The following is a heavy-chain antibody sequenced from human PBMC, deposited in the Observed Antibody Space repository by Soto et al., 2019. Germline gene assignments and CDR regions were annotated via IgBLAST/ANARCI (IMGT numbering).Heavy chain of an antibody. D-gene: IGHD6-6*01. Sequence: GGSLRLSCAASGFTFSSYSMNWVRQAPGKGLEWVSSISSSSSYIYYADSVKGRFTISRDNAKNSLYLQMNSLRAEDTAVYYCARDPVVSSSPYLVSRDLGYYYYYMDVWGKGTTVTVSS. J-gene: IGHJ6*03. CDR1: GFTFSSYS. CDR3: ARDPVVSSSPYLVSRDLGYYYYYMDV. CDR2: ISSSSSYI. V-gene: IGHV3-21*01.